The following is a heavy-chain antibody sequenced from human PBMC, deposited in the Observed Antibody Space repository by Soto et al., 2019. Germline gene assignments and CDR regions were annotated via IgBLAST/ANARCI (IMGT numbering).Heavy chain of an antibody. D-gene: IGHD3-10*01. V-gene: IGHV4-30-2*01. J-gene: IGHJ6*02. Sequence: QLQLQESGSGLVKPSQKLSLTCTVSGGSINSGGYSWSWIRQPPGKGLEWIGYIYRSGSAYYSPSLQNRVTISVDTSKNHFSLNLTSVTAADTAVYYSAVSGRGGLDVWGQGTTVIVSS. CDR1: GGSINSGGYS. CDR3: AVSGRGGLDV. CDR2: IYRSGSA.